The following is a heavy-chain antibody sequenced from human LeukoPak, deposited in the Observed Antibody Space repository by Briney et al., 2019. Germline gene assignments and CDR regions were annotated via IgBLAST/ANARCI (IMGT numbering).Heavy chain of an antibody. V-gene: IGHV1-8*03. Sequence: GASVKVSCKASGYSFSDYYMHWVRQATGQGLEWMGWMNPNSGNTGYAQKFQGRVTITRNTSISTAYMELSSLRSEDTAVYYCARVPDAFDIWGQGTMVTVSS. J-gene: IGHJ3*02. CDR3: ARVPDAFDI. CDR2: MNPNSGNT. CDR1: GYSFSDYY.